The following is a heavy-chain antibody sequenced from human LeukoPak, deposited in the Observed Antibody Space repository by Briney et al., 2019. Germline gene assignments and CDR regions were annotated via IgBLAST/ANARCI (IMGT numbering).Heavy chain of an antibody. CDR1: GFSFDTFS. Sequence: GGSLRLSCTAFGFSFDTFSMHWVRQIPGKGLEWVAVISNDESKIYYAGSVKGRFTISRDNSRSTLYLQMDSLRPDDTAVYYCARARWLDWWGQGTLVTVSS. CDR2: ISNDESKI. V-gene: IGHV3-30-3*01. J-gene: IGHJ5*01. CDR3: ARARWLDW.